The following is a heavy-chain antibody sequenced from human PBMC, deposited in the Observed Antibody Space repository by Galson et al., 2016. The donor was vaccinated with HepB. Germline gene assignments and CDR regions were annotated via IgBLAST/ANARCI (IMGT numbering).Heavy chain of an antibody. D-gene: IGHD6-19*01. V-gene: IGHV3-13*01. J-gene: IGHJ4*02. Sequence: SLRLSCAASGFAFSEYDIHWVRQAAGKGLEWVSAMDILGDGYYSDSVKGRFTISRENAKSSLYLHMKSLRAEDTALYYCAVIAVAGGTSDYWGKGTLVTVSS. CDR3: AVIAVAGGTSDY. CDR1: GFAFSEYD. CDR2: MDILGDG.